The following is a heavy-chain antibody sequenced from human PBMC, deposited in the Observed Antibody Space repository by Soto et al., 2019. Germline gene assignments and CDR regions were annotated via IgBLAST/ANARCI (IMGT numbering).Heavy chain of an antibody. V-gene: IGHV4-39*01. CDR3: ARHTHNLGYCSGGSCFDAFDI. CDR2: IYYSGST. D-gene: IGHD2-15*01. CDR1: GGSISSSSYY. Sequence: SETLSLTCTVSGGSISSSSYYWGWIRQPPGKGLEWIGSIYYSGSTYYNPSLKSRVTISVDTSKNQFSLKLSSVTAADTAVYYCARHTHNLGYCSGGSCFDAFDIWGQGTMVTVSS. J-gene: IGHJ3*02.